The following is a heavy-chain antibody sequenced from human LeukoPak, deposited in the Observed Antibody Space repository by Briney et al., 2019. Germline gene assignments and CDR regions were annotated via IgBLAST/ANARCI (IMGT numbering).Heavy chain of an antibody. CDR1: GGSISSYY. V-gene: IGHV4-59*01. D-gene: IGHD6-19*01. CDR2: IYYSGST. Sequence: SETLSLTCTVSGGSISSYYWSWIRQPPEKGLEWIGYIYYSGSTNYNPPLKSRVTISVDTSKNQFSLKLSSVTAADTAVYYCARGQGIAVAGWFDPWGQGTLVTVSS. CDR3: ARGQGIAVAGWFDP. J-gene: IGHJ5*02.